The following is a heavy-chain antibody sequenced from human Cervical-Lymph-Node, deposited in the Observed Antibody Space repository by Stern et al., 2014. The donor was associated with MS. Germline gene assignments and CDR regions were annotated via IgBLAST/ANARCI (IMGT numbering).Heavy chain of an antibody. V-gene: IGHV3-30*18. J-gene: IGHJ5*02. D-gene: IGHD3-3*01. Sequence: VQLVESGGGVVQPGRSLRLSCAASGFTFSVYGMHWVRQAPGKGLEWGALISYDGSNKSYADSVKGRFTISRDNSKDTLYLQMNSLRSEDTAVYYCTKHESDFWSGGFDPWGQGTLVTVSS. CDR2: ISYDGSNK. CDR3: TKHESDFWSGGFDP. CDR1: GFTFSVYG.